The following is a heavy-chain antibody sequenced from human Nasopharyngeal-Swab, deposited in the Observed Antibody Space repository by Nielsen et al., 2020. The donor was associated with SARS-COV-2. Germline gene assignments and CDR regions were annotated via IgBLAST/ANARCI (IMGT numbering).Heavy chain of an antibody. D-gene: IGHD3-3*01. V-gene: IGHV1-69*01. CDR2: IIPIFGTA. Sequence: WLRQAPGQGLEWMGGIIPIFGTANYAQKFPGRVTITADESTSTAYMELSSLRSEDTAVYYCSWSGYQGAYYYYYGMDVWGQGTTVTVSS. CDR3: SWSGYQGAYYYYYGMDV. J-gene: IGHJ6*02.